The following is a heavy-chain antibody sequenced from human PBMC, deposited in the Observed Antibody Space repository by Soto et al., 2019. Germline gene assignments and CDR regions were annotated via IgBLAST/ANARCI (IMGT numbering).Heavy chain of an antibody. J-gene: IGHJ5*02. CDR3: ARGLVGGIIISDWFDP. CDR2: ISYDGSNK. V-gene: IGHV3-30*04. CDR1: GFTFSSYS. Sequence: PGGSLRLSCAASGFTFSSYSMHWVRQAPGKGLEWVALISYDGSNKYYADSVKGRFTISRDNAKDTLYLQMNSLTLEDTALYYCARGLVGGIIISDWFDPWGQGTLVTVSS. D-gene: IGHD3-10*01.